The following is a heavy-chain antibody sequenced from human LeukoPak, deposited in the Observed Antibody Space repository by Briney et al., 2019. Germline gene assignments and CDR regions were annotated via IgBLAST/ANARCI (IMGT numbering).Heavy chain of an antibody. CDR3: ARSRNRESAAAGSGY. J-gene: IGHJ4*02. CDR1: GYTFTGYY. D-gene: IGHD6-13*01. Sequence: ASVKVSCQASGYTFTGYYMHWVRQAPGPGLEWMGWINPNSGGTNYAQKLQGKVTMTRDTSISTASMELRRLRSDDTAVYYCARSRNRESAAAGSGYWGQGTLVTVSS. V-gene: IGHV1-2*02. CDR2: INPNSGGT.